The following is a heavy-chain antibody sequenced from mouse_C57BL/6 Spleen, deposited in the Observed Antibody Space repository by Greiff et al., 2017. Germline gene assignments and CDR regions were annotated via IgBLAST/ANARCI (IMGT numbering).Heavy chain of an antibody. J-gene: IGHJ4*01. CDR2: IHPNSGST. D-gene: IGHD2-5*01. CDR1: GYTFTSYW. Sequence: QVQLKQPGAELVKPGASVKLSCKASGYTFTSYWMHWVKQRPGQGLEWIGMIHPNSGSTNYNEKFKSKATLTVDKSSSTAYMQLSSLTSEDSAVYYWATLAYSNYDAMDYWGQGTSVTVSS. V-gene: IGHV1-64*01. CDR3: ATLAYSNYDAMDY.